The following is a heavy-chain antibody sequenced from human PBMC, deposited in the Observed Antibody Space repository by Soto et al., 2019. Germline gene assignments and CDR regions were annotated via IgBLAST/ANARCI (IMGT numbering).Heavy chain of an antibody. CDR1: GCTFSSYA. J-gene: IGHJ6*02. D-gene: IGHD6-13*01. Sequence: ASVKVSCKASGCTFSSYAISWVRQAPGQGLEWMGGIIPIFGTANYAQKFQGRVTITADESTSTAYMELSSLRSEDTAVYYCARDEVGSSSWRPYYYYGMDVWGQGTTVTVSS. CDR2: IIPIFGTA. CDR3: ARDEVGSSSWRPYYYYGMDV. V-gene: IGHV1-69*13.